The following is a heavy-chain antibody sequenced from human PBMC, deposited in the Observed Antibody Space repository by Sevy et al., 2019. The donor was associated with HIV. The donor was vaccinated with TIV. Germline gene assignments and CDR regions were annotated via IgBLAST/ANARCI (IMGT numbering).Heavy chain of an antibody. D-gene: IGHD6-19*01. CDR3: ARDHPPRSIAVAGAHLGGMDV. Sequence: ASVKVSCKASGGTFSSYAISWVRQAPGQELEWMGGIIPIFGTANYAQKFQGRVTITADESTSTAYMELSSLRSEDTAVYYCARDHPPRSIAVAGAHLGGMDVWGQGTTVTVSS. V-gene: IGHV1-69*13. CDR2: IIPIFGTA. J-gene: IGHJ6*02. CDR1: GGTFSSYA.